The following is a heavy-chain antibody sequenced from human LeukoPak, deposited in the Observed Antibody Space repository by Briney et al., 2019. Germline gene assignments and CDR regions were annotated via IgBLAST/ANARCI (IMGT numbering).Heavy chain of an antibody. J-gene: IGHJ4*02. Sequence: GGSLRLSCAASGFTFSSYAMSWVRQAPGKGLEWVSAICGSGGSTYYADSVKGRFTISRDNSKSTLFLQMNSLRAEDTAVYYCAKGAVGDYPHFDYWGQGTLVTVSS. D-gene: IGHD4-17*01. CDR1: GFTFSSYA. V-gene: IGHV3-23*01. CDR2: ICGSGGST. CDR3: AKGAVGDYPHFDY.